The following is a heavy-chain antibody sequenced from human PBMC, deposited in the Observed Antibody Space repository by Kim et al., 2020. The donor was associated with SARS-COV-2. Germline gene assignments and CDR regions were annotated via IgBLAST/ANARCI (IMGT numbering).Heavy chain of an antibody. D-gene: IGHD2-2*01. CDR3: ALGYCSSTSCFSWFDP. CDR1: GGTFSSYA. Sequence: SVKVSCKASGGTFSSYAISWVRQAPGQGLEWMGGIIPIFGTANYAQKFQGRVTITADESTSTAYMELSSLGSEDTAVYYCALGYCSSTSCFSWFDPWGQGTLVTVSS. J-gene: IGHJ5*02. V-gene: IGHV1-69*13. CDR2: IIPIFGTA.